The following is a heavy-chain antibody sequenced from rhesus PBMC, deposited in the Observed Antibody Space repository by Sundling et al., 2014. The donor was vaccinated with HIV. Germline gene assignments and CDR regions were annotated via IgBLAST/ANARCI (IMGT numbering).Heavy chain of an antibody. CDR3: ATGAHF. Sequence: QVQLVQSGAEVKKPGSSVKVSCKASGYTFTDYYMQWVRQAPGQGLEWMGRINPKTGGTDYAQKFQGRVTMTRDTSTSTAYMELSSLRSEDTAVYYCATGAHFWGQGVLVTVSS. V-gene: IGHV1-138*01. CDR1: GYTFTDYY. CDR2: INPKTGGT. J-gene: IGHJ4*01.